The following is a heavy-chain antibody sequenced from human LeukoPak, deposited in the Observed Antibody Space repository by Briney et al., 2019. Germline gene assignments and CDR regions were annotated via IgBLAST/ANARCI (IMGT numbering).Heavy chain of an antibody. Sequence: ASVTVSCKASGYTFTSYGISWVRQAPGQGLQWMGWISAYNGNTNYAQKLQGRVTMTTDTSTSTAYMELRSLRSDDTAVYYCAKEGNWNYIENWFDPCGQGTLVTVSS. J-gene: IGHJ5*02. CDR2: ISAYNGNT. D-gene: IGHD1-7*01. CDR3: AKEGNWNYIENWFDP. V-gene: IGHV1-18*01. CDR1: GYTFTSYG.